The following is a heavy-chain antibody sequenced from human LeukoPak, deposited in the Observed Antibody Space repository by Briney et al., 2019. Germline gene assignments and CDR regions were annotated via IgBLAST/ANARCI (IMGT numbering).Heavy chain of an antibody. Sequence: SETLSLTCTVSGYSISSGYYWGWIRQPPGKGLEWIGGIYESGSTYYNPSLKSRVTISVDTSKNQFSLRMNSVTAADTAVYYCARGKSRGSHIDHWGQGTLVTVSS. V-gene: IGHV4-38-2*02. CDR2: IYESGST. D-gene: IGHD1-26*01. J-gene: IGHJ4*02. CDR3: ARGKSRGSHIDH. CDR1: GYSISSGYY.